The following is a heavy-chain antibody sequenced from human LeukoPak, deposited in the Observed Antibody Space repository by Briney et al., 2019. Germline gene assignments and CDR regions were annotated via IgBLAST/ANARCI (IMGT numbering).Heavy chain of an antibody. CDR3: ARDLELERNRWNYFES. Sequence: PSETLSLTCAIYGGSFSGYYWSWIRQPPEKGLEWIGEITDSGTTNYNPSLKSRVSLSIDTSRRQLSLKVTSVTATDTAVYYCARDLELERNRWNYFESWGQGALVTVSS. V-gene: IGHV4-34*01. J-gene: IGHJ4*02. CDR2: ITDSGTT. D-gene: IGHD1-1*01. CDR1: GGSFSGYY.